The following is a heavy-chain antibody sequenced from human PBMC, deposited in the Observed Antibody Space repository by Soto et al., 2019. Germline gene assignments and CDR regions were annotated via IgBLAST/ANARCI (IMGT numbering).Heavy chain of an antibody. CDR1: GFTFRSYA. Sequence: GGALRLSSAASGFTFRSYAMSWVLQAPGKGLEWVSAISGSGGSTYYADSVKGRFTISRDNSKNTLYLQMNSLRAEDTAVYYCAKGIEVSGDFLGPDAFESWGQETMVTVSS. V-gene: IGHV3-23*01. J-gene: IGHJ3*02. CDR3: AKGIEVSGDFLGPDAFES. CDR2: ISGSGGST. D-gene: IGHD2-21*01.